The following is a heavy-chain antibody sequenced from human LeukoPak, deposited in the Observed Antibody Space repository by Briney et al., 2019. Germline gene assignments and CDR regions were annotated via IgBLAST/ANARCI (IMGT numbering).Heavy chain of an antibody. Sequence: GGSLRLSCAASGFTFSGSAVHWVGQAAGKGVEGVGRIRNKANSYATAYAASVSGRFTISRDDSKNTAYLHMNSLKIEDTAVYYCSRLIEAAGTSFDYCRQATLVTVSS. CDR3: SRLIEAAGTSFDY. CDR2: IRNKANSYAT. V-gene: IGHV3-73*01. CDR1: GFTFSGSA. J-gene: IGHJ4*02. D-gene: IGHD6-13*01.